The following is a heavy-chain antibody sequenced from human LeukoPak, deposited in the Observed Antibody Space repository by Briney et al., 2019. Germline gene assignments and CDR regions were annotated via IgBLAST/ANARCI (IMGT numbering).Heavy chain of an antibody. CDR1: GFTVSSYS. J-gene: IGHJ4*02. CDR2: ISSSSSTI. D-gene: IGHD2/OR15-2a*01. Sequence: GGSLRLSCAASGFTVSSYSMNWVRQAPGKGLEWVSYISSSSSTIYYADSVKGRFTISRDNAKNSLYLQMNSLRAEDTAVYYCARPGNPGYWGQGTLVTVSS. V-gene: IGHV3-48*04. CDR3: ARPGNPGY.